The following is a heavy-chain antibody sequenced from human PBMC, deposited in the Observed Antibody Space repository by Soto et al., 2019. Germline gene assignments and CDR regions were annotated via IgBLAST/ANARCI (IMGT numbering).Heavy chain of an antibody. V-gene: IGHV1-2*02. CDR2: INPNSGGT. CDR1: GYTFTGYY. J-gene: IGHJ5*02. CDR3: ANTYYYDSSGFT. D-gene: IGHD3-22*01. Sequence: ASVKVSCKASGYTFTGYYMHWVRQAPGQGLEWMGWINPNSGGTNYAQKFQGRVTMTRDTSISTAYMELSRLRSDDTAVYYCANTYYYDSSGFTWGQRTLVTVSS.